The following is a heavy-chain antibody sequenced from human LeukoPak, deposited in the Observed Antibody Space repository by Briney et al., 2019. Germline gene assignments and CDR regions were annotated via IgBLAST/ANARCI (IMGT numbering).Heavy chain of an antibody. Sequence: ETLSLTCAVYGGSFSGYYWSWVRQAPGKGLEWVSAISGSGGSTYYADSVKGRFTISRDNSKNTLYLQMNSLRAEDTAVYYCAKKKGGIVATYNWFDPWGQGTLVTVSS. J-gene: IGHJ5*02. CDR3: AKKKGGIVATYNWFDP. D-gene: IGHD5-12*01. V-gene: IGHV3-23*01. CDR2: ISGSGGST. CDR1: GGSFSGYY.